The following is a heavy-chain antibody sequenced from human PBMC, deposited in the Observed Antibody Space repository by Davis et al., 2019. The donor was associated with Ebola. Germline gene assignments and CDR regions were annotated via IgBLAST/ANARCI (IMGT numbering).Heavy chain of an antibody. CDR1: GGSISSYY. CDR3: ARHGSRVLTGYYSPRFDY. J-gene: IGHJ4*02. D-gene: IGHD3-9*01. CDR2: INHSGST. V-gene: IGHV4-34*01. Sequence: SETLSLTCTVSGGSISSYYWSWIRQPPGKGLEWIGEINHSGSTNYNPSLKSRVTISVDTSKNQFSLKLSSVTAADTAVYYCARHGSRVLTGYYSPRFDYWGQGTLVTVSS.